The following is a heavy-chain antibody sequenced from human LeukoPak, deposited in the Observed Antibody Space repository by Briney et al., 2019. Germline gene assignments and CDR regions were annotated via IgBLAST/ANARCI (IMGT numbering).Heavy chain of an antibody. D-gene: IGHD1-7*01. Sequence: GGSLRLSCAASGFTVSSNYMSWVRQAPGKGLEWVSVTYSGGSTYYADSVKGRFTTSRDNSKNTLYLQMNSLRAEDTAVYYCARVVVTGTFYYYYMDVWGKGTTVTVSS. CDR1: GFTVSSNY. V-gene: IGHV3-66*02. J-gene: IGHJ6*03. CDR2: TYSGGST. CDR3: ARVVVTGTFYYYYMDV.